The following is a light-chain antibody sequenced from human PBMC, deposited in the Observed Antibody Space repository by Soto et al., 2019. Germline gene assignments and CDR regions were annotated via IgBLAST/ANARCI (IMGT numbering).Light chain of an antibody. J-gene: IGKJ1*01. CDR1: QSVSSNY. CDR3: QAWT. V-gene: IGKV3-20*01. Sequence: EIVLTQSPATLSFSPGERSTLSCMASQSVSSNYLAWYQQKPGQAPRLLIYGASSRATGIPDRFSGSGSGTDFTLTISRLEPEDFAVYYCQAWTFGQGTKVDIK. CDR2: GAS.